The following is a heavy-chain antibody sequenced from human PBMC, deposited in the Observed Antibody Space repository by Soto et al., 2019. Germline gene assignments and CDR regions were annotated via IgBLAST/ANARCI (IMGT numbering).Heavy chain of an antibody. D-gene: IGHD3-3*01. V-gene: IGHV3-53*01. CDR1: EFTVTNNE. Sequence: PGGSLRLSCAASEFTVTNNEMSWVRQAPGKGLEWVSILYSGGNTYYADSVEGRFTISRYGSKNTLYLHMNSLRAEDTAVYYCARSGEVPYYDFWSGYYPPCGMDVWGQGTTVTVSS. CDR3: ARSGEVPYYDFWSGYYPPCGMDV. CDR2: LYSGGNT. J-gene: IGHJ6*02.